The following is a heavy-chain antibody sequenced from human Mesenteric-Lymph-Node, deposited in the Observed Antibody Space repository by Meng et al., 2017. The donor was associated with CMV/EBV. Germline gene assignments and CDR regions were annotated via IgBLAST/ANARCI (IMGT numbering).Heavy chain of an antibody. CDR1: GFTFDDYG. V-gene: IGHV3-30*03. CDR3: ARGGFCTSTPCRYYYYALDV. CDR2: ISYDGSNK. D-gene: IGHD2-2*01. Sequence: GESLKISCAASGFTFDDYGMSWVRQAPGKGLEWVAIISYDGSNKYYADSVKGRFTISRDKSKNTLYLQMISLRAEDTAVYYCARGGFCTSTPCRYYYYALDVWGQGTTVTVSS. J-gene: IGHJ6*02.